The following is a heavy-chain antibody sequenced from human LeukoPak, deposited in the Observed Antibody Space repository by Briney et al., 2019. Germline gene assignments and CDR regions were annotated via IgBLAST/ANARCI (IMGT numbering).Heavy chain of an antibody. CDR3: ARGTYDFWSGYKYYSYSMGV. Sequence: SETLSLTCTVSGGSISSSIYYWGWIPQPPGKGREWIGSIYDSGSTYYNPSLQRRVTIPVGTSNHHYSLKLRPATAADKAPYYCARGTYDFWSGYKYYSYSMGVWRKGTTVSVCS. D-gene: IGHD3-3*01. J-gene: IGHJ6*03. CDR2: IYDSGST. CDR1: GGSISSSIYY. V-gene: IGHV4-39*07.